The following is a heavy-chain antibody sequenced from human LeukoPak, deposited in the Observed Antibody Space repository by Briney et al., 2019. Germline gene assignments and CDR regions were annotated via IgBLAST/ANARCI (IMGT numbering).Heavy chain of an antibody. D-gene: IGHD2-2*01. CDR3: AKGYCGGTSCYSGLD. J-gene: IGHJ4*02. CDR1: GFTFSSYA. CDR2: ISYDGSNK. Sequence: GRSLRLSCAASGFTFSSYAMHWVRQAPGKGLEWVAVISYDGSNKYYADSVKGRFTISRDNSKNTLSLQMNSLRPEDTAVYYCAKGYCGGTSCYSGLDWGQGTLVTVSS. V-gene: IGHV3-30-3*01.